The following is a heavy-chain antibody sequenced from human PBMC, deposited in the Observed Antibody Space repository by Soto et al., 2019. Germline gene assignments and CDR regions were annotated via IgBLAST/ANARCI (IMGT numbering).Heavy chain of an antibody. V-gene: IGHV1-2*02. D-gene: IGHD3-3*01. CDR3: ARGEGSQLVWLSYYYYGMDV. CDR2: INPNSGGT. Sequence: ASVKVSCKASGYTFTGYYMHWVRQAPGQGLEWMGWINPNSGGTNYAQKFQGRVTMTRDTSISTAYMELSRLRSDDTAVYYCARGEGSQLVWLSYYYYGMDVWGQGTTVTVFS. J-gene: IGHJ6*02. CDR1: GYTFTGYY.